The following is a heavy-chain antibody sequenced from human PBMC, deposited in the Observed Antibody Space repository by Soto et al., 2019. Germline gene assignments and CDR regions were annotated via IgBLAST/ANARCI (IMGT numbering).Heavy chain of an antibody. CDR3: ARALSSGLGSGWFDP. Sequence: QVQLVQSGAEVKEPGASVKVSCKASGFTFTGYYMYWVRQAPGKGLEWMGWINPDSGGTNYAQKFQGWVTMTRDTSINTAYMEWNDLTSDDTAVYYCARALSSGLGSGWFDPWGQGTLVTVSS. V-gene: IGHV1-2*04. J-gene: IGHJ5*02. CDR1: GFTFTGYY. CDR2: INPDSGGT. D-gene: IGHD3-22*01.